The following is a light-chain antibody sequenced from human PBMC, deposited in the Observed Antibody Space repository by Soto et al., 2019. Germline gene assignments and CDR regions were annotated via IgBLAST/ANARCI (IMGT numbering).Light chain of an antibody. Sequence: DIQMTQSPSSLSASVGDRVTLTCRAGQPISTSLNWYQQKPGKAPSLLIYGASTLQSGVPSRFSGSGSGTDFSLTISSLQPEDFATYHCQQSYSTPPTFGQGTRLEIK. J-gene: IGKJ2*01. CDR3: QQSYSTPPT. CDR1: QPISTS. V-gene: IGKV1-39*01. CDR2: GAS.